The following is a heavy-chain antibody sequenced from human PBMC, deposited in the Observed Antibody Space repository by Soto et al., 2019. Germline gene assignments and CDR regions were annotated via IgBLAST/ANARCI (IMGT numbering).Heavy chain of an antibody. CDR2: ITWNSGSK. CDR1: GFTFDDYA. D-gene: IGHD3-10*01. J-gene: IGHJ3*01. V-gene: IGHV3-9*01. Sequence: PGGSLRLSCAASGFTFDDYAMHWVRQAPGKSLEWVSGITWNSGSKDYSGSVRGRFTISRDNAKNSLYLEMNALRTEDTAFYYCAKSIESGGRDVFDFWGQGALVTVSS. CDR3: AKSIESGGRDVFDF.